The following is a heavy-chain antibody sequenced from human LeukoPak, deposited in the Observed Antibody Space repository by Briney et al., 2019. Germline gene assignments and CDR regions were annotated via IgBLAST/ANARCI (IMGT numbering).Heavy chain of an antibody. D-gene: IGHD6-13*01. Sequence: GGSLRLSCAASGFTFSSYSMNWVRQAPGKGLEWVSSISSSSSYIYYADSVKGRFTISRDNAKNSLYLQMNSLRAEDTAVYYCAKDLDSSSWFIKYYFDYWGQGTLVTVSS. CDR1: GFTFSSYS. V-gene: IGHV3-21*01. CDR3: AKDLDSSSWFIKYYFDY. J-gene: IGHJ4*02. CDR2: ISSSSSYI.